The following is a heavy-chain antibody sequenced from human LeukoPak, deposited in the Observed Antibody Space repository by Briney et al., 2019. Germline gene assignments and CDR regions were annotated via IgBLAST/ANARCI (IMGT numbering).Heavy chain of an antibody. CDR1: GFTFSMYC. D-gene: IGHD3-9*01. J-gene: IGHJ5*02. V-gene: IGHV3-7*01. Sequence: GGSLRLSCEVSGFTFSMYCRTWVRQAPGKGLECVANKNEGGIREWYLDTRKGRFTRDRDNSKDSLYLQMNGLRVEDMDYYYCAKEVLPGALLNTAFDPWGQGALVTVSS. CDR3: AKEVLPGALLNTAFDP. CDR2: KNEGGIRE.